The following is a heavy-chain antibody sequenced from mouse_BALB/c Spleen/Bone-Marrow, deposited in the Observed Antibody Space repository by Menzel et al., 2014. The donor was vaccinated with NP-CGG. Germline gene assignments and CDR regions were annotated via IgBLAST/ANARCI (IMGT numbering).Heavy chain of an antibody. CDR3: ARSGYYGSSPYYAMDY. CDR2: ISSGSSTI. CDR1: GFTFSSLG. J-gene: IGHJ4*01. V-gene: IGHV5-17*02. D-gene: IGHD1-1*01. Sequence: VQLKESGGGLVQPGGSRKLSCAASGFTFSSLGMHWVRQAPEKGLEWVAYISSGSSTIYYADTVKGRFTISRDNPKNTLFLQMTSLRSEDTAMYYCARSGYYGSSPYYAMDYWGQGTSVTVSS.